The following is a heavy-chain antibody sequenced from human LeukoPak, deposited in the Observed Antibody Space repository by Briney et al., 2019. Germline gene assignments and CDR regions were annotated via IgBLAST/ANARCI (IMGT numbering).Heavy chain of an antibody. CDR2: ISWNSGRM. CDR3: AEDWYSRGWYEAYQYYGVDL. CDR1: GFTFDNYG. D-gene: IGHD6-19*01. J-gene: IGHJ6*02. V-gene: IGHV3-9*01. Sequence: GGSLRLSCDASGFTFDNYGMHWVRQAPGKGLEWVSFISWNSGRMAYADSVKGRFTVSRDNAKNSLYLQMNSLRAEDTAFYYCAEDWYSRGWYEAYQYYGVDLWGQGTTVTVSS.